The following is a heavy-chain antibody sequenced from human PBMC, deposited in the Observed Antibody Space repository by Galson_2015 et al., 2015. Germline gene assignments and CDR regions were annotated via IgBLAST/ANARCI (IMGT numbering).Heavy chain of an antibody. Sequence: SLRLSCAASGFTFSDYYMSWIRQAPGKGLEWVSYISSSSSYTNYADSVKGRFTISRDNAKNSLYLQMNSLRDEDTAVYYCARDMSWFDYWGQGTLVTVSS. J-gene: IGHJ4*02. CDR1: GFTFSDYY. CDR3: ARDMSWFDY. V-gene: IGHV3-11*06. CDR2: ISSSSSYT. D-gene: IGHD6-13*01.